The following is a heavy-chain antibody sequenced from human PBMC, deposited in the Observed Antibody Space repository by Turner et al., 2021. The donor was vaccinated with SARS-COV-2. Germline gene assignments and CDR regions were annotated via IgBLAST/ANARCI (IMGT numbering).Heavy chain of an antibody. Sequence: QVDLVQSGVEGKKPGAQMKVSCKASGSTSPDYHMHWVRQAPGQGLEWMGWINPNSGGTNYAQKFQGRVTMTGDTSISTAYMELSRLTSDDTAVYYCARGPRGYDFWSGYPNWFDPWGQGTLVTVSS. V-gene: IGHV1-2*02. J-gene: IGHJ5*02. CDR2: INPNSGGT. CDR1: GSTSPDYH. CDR3: ARGPRGYDFWSGYPNWFDP. D-gene: IGHD3-3*01.